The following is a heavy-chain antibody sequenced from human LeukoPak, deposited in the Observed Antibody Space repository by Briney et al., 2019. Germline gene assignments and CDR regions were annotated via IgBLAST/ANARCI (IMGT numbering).Heavy chain of an antibody. J-gene: IGHJ4*02. Sequence: GRSLRLSCAASGFTFGPYGMHWVRQAPGKGLEWVSVIYSGGSTYYADSVKGRFTISRDNSKNTLYLQMNSLRAEDTAVYYCASYNWKGSFDYWGQGTLVTVSS. CDR2: IYSGGST. D-gene: IGHD1-20*01. CDR1: GFTFGPYG. V-gene: IGHV3-66*01. CDR3: ASYNWKGSFDY.